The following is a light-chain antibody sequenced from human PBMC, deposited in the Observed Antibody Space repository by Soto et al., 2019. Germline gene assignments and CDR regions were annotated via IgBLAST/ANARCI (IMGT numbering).Light chain of an antibody. J-gene: IGLJ1*01. CDR3: SSYTSTSTYV. Sequence: QSALTKPPSVNGAPGQSVTISCTGTSSDVGSSNGVSWYQQPPGTAPKLMIYDVSNRPSGVPDRFSGSKSGNTASLTISGLQAEDEADYYCSSYTSTSTYVFGTGTKVTVL. CDR2: DVS. V-gene: IGLV2-18*02. CDR1: SSDVGSSNG.